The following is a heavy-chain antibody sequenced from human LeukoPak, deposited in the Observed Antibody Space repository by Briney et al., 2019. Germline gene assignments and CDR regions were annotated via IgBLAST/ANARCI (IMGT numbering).Heavy chain of an antibody. CDR2: IYYSGST. J-gene: IGHJ4*02. CDR1: GGSISSGGYY. CDR3: ARVRYFDWIFDY. V-gene: IGHV4-31*02. D-gene: IGHD3-9*01. Sequence: SETLSLTWTVSGGSISSGGYYWSWIRQHPGKGLEWIGCIYYSGSTYYNPSLKSRVTISVDTSKNQFSLKLSSVTAADTAVYYCARVRYFDWIFDYWGQGTLVAVSS.